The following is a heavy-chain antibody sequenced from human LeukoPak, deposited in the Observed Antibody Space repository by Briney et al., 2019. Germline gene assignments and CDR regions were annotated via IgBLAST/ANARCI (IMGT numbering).Heavy chain of an antibody. V-gene: IGHV3-7*03. CDR2: IKQDGSEK. J-gene: IGHJ6*02. CDR1: GFTFSRYW. CDR3: VSTYGMDV. Sequence: PGGSLRFSCAASGFTFSRYWMSWVRQAPGKGLEWVANIKQDGSEKYYVDSVKGRFTISRDNAKNSLYLQMNSLRAEDTAVYYCVSTYGMDVWGQGTTVTVSS.